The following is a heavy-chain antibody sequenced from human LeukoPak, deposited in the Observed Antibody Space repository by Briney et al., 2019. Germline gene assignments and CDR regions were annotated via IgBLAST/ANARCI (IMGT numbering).Heavy chain of an antibody. Sequence: PSETLSLTCTVSGGSISSSSYYWGWIRQPPGKGLEWIGSIYYSGGTYYNPSLKSRVTISVDTSKNQFSLKLSSVTAADTAVYYCARGGRAAAGRNAYYFDYWGQGTLVTVSS. CDR1: GGSISSSSYY. CDR2: IYYSGGT. CDR3: ARGGRAAAGRNAYYFDY. J-gene: IGHJ4*02. D-gene: IGHD6-13*01. V-gene: IGHV4-39*07.